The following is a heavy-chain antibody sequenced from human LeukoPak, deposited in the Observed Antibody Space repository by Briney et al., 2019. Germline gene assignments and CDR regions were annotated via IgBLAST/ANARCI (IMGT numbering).Heavy chain of an antibody. V-gene: IGHV1-18*01. J-gene: IGHJ4*02. CDR1: GYTFTSYG. Sequence: ASVKVSCKASGYTFTSYGISWVRQAPGQGLEWMGWISAYNGNTNYAQKLQGRVTMTTGTSTSTAYMELRSLRSDDTAVYYCAREGPSGSYHTSGDFDYWGQGTLVTVSS. CDR2: ISAYNGNT. CDR3: AREGPSGSYHTSGDFDY. D-gene: IGHD1-26*01.